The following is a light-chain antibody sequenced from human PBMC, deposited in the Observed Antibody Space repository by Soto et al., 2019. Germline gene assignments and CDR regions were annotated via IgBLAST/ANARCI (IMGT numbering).Light chain of an antibody. Sequence: QSALTQPASVSGSPGQSITISCTGTSSDVGGSNYVSWYQHHPGKAPKLMIYEVTNRPSGISNRFSGSKSGNTASLTISGLQAEDEADYYCSSYTNINTRACVFGTGTKLTVL. CDR2: EVT. CDR1: SSDVGGSNY. CDR3: SSYTNINTRACV. V-gene: IGLV2-14*01. J-gene: IGLJ1*01.